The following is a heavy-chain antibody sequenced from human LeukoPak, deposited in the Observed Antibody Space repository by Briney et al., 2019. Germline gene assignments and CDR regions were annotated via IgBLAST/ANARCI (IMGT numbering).Heavy chain of an antibody. CDR1: GFTFNSYG. CDR2: IRSDGTNK. V-gene: IGHV3-30*02. CDR3: AKGGVKGTFYFDY. D-gene: IGHD1-1*01. Sequence: GGSLRLSCAASGFTFNSYGMHWVRQAPGKGLEWVAFIRSDGTNKYYADSVKGRFTISRDISKNTLYLQMNSLRAEDTAVYYCAKGGVKGTFYFDYWGQGTLVTVSS. J-gene: IGHJ4*02.